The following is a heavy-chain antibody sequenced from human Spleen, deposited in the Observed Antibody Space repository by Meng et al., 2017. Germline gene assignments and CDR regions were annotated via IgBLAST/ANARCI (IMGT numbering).Heavy chain of an antibody. D-gene: IGHD6-13*01. CDR1: GSIFTNTW. CDR2: INRSGST. Sequence: GSIFTNTWMSWVRQAPGKGLEWMGEINRSGSTNYTQALKSRVTMSVNTSKNQFSLRLSSVTAADTAIYYGARDRKRQLVRLGENQYFQHWGQGTLVTVSS. V-gene: IGHV4-4*02. J-gene: IGHJ1*01. CDR3: ARDRKRQLVRLGENQYFQH.